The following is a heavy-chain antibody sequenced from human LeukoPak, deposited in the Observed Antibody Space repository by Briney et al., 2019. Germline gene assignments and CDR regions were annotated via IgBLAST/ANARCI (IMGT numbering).Heavy chain of an antibody. CDR2: INPSGGST. CDR3: ARDYGDYGGGNWFDP. Sequence: ASVKVSCKASGYTFTSYYMHWVRQAPGQGLEWMGIINPSGGSTSYAQKFQGRVTMTRDTSTGTVYMELSSLRSEDTAVYYCARDYGDYGGGNWFDPWGQGTLVTVSS. V-gene: IGHV1-46*01. J-gene: IGHJ5*02. D-gene: IGHD4-17*01. CDR1: GYTFTSYY.